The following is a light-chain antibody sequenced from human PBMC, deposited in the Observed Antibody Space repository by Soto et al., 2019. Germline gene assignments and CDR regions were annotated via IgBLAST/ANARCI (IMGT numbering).Light chain of an antibody. CDR3: QQYNNWPPYT. CDR2: DSS. Sequence: EIVLTQSPATLSLSPGERATLSCRASQSVSSYLAWYQQKPGQAPRLLIYDSSNRAAGIPARFSGSGSGTDFTLTISSLEPEDFALYYCQQYNNWPPYTFGQGTKLEIK. J-gene: IGKJ2*01. CDR1: QSVSSY. V-gene: IGKV3-11*01.